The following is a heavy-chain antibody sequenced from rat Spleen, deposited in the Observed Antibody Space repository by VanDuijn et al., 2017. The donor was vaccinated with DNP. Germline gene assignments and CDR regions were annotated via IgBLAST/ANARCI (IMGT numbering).Heavy chain of an antibody. CDR3: ARWSDYFDY. J-gene: IGHJ2*01. Sequence: EVQLQESGPGLVKPSQSLSLTCSVTGYSISGSYRWNWIRKFQGHKMEWIGDISYSGDTAYNPSLKIRISITRDTSKNQFFLHLNSVTTEDTATYYCARWSDYFDYWGQGVMVTVSS. V-gene: IGHV3-1*01. CDR2: ISYSGDT. CDR1: GYSISGSY.